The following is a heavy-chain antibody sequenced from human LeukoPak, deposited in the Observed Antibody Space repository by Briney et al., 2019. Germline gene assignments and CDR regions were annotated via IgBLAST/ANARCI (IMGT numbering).Heavy chain of an antibody. Sequence: GGSLRLSCAASGFTFSSYAISWVRQAPGKGLEWVSVIGHTGMTYSTYYAGSVKGRFTFSRDNSKNTLYLQMNSLGAEDTAVYYCAKGSGVTTYYFDYWGQGTLVTVSS. CDR3: AKGSGVTTYYFDY. J-gene: IGHJ4*02. V-gene: IGHV3-23*01. CDR1: GFTFSSYA. D-gene: IGHD4-17*01. CDR2: IGHTGMTYST.